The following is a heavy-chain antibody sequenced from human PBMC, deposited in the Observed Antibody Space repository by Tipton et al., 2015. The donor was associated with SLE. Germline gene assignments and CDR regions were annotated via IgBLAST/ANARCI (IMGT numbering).Heavy chain of an antibody. V-gene: IGHV4-39*01. D-gene: IGHD5-24*01. CDR3: VSRNRREMATKEGWFDP. CDR2: IYYSGST. CDR1: GGSISSSSYY. Sequence: TLSLTCTVSGGSISSSSYYWGWIRQPPGKGLEWIGSIYYSGSTYYNPSLKSRVTISVDTSKNQFSLKLSSVTAADTAVYYCVSRNRREMATKEGWFDPWGQGTLVTVSS. J-gene: IGHJ5*02.